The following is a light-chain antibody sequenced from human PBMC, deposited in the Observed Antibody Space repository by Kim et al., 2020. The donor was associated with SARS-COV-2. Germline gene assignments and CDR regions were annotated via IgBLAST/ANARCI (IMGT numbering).Light chain of an antibody. V-gene: IGKV1-5*03. Sequence: DIQMTQSPSTLSASVGDRVTITCRASESINSRLAWYQQKPGKAPKLLIYTASNLESGVSSRFSGSGSGTEFSLTISSLQPDDFATYYCQQYNFYYTFGQGAKLGI. J-gene: IGKJ2*01. CDR2: TAS. CDR3: QQYNFYYT. CDR1: ESINSR.